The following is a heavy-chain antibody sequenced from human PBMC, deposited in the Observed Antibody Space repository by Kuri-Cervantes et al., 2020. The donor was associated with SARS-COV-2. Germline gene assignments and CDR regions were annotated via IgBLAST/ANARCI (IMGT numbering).Heavy chain of an antibody. CDR2: ISGSGGST. CDR3: TRVSGSIPYYYFGMDV. J-gene: IGHJ6*02. CDR1: GFTFSSYE. Sequence: GGSLRLSCAASGFTFSSYEMNWVRQAPGKGLEWVSAISGSGGSTYYADSVKGRFTISRDNSKNTLYLQMNSLRAEDTAVYYCTRVSGSIPYYYFGMDVWGQGTTVTVSS. D-gene: IGHD1-26*01. V-gene: IGHV3-23*01.